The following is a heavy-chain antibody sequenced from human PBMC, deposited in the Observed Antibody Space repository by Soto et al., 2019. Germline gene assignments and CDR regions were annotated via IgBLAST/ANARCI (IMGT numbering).Heavy chain of an antibody. J-gene: IGHJ6*02. CDR3: ARPSSSSSVYMDV. D-gene: IGHD6-6*01. V-gene: IGHV4-34*01. Sequence: QVQLQQWGAGLLKPSETLSLTCAVYGGSFSGYYWSWIRQPPGKGLEWIGEINHSGSTNYNPALKSRVTISVDTSKNQFSLKPSTVTAADTAVYYCARPSSSSSVYMDVWGQGTTVTVSS. CDR1: GGSFSGYY. CDR2: INHSGST.